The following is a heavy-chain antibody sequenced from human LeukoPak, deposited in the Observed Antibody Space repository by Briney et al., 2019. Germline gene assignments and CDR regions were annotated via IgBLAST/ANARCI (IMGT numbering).Heavy chain of an antibody. J-gene: IGHJ6*03. CDR3: ARVVGYDFWSDTKGYYYYMDV. V-gene: IGHV1-69*13. CDR1: GGTFSSYA. Sequence: GASVKVSCKASGGTFSSYAISWVRQAPGQGLEWMGGIIPIFGTANYAQKFQGRVTITADESTSTAYMELSSLRSEDTAVYYCARVVGYDFWSDTKGYYYYMDVWGKGTTVTVSS. D-gene: IGHD3-3*01. CDR2: IIPIFGTA.